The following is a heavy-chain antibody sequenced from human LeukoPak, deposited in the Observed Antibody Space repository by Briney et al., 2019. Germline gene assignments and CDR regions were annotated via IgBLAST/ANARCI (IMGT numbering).Heavy chain of an antibody. Sequence: GGSLRLSCAASGFTFRNYWMSWVRQAPGKGLEWVASIMKDGSAKYYVDSVKGRFSISRDNVKNSLFLEMNSLRGEDTGVYYCAALDTAMVGDVGYGGQGTLVTVSS. CDR3: AALDTAMVGDVGY. D-gene: IGHD5-18*01. J-gene: IGHJ4*02. V-gene: IGHV3-7*01. CDR1: GFTFRNYW. CDR2: IMKDGSAK.